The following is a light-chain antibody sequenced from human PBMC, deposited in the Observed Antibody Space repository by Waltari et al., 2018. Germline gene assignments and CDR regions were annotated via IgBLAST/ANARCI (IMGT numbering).Light chain of an antibody. J-gene: IGLJ3*02. V-gene: IGLV2-14*01. CDR3: NAYTGSSSWV. Sequence: QSALTQPASVSGSPGHPITISCTGTTSTVGFYHYASWYQQHPGKAHKLISYEVFERPSGVSNLSSGSKSGNTASLTISGLLSEDEADYYCNAYTGSSSWVFGGGTKLTVL. CDR2: EVF. CDR1: TSTVGFYHY.